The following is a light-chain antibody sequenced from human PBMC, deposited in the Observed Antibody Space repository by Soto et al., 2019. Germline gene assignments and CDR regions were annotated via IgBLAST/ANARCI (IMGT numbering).Light chain of an antibody. J-gene: IGKJ2*01. CDR2: GTS. CDR1: QTVSSYF. V-gene: IGKV3-20*01. Sequence: EIVLTQSPGTLSLSPGERATLSCRASQTVSSYFLAWYQQKPGQAPRLLIYGTSNRATGIPDRFSGSGSGTDFTRTITSLQTDDFEVYYWPHYGGSPLYSFGQGTKLEI. CDR3: PHYGGSPLYS.